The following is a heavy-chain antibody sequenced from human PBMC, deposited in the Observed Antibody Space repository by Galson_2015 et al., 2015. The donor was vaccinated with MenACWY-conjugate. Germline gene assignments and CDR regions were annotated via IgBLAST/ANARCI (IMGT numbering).Heavy chain of an antibody. Sequence: SVKVSCKASGYTFTSYAMHWVRQAPGQGLEWMGWINAGNGNTKYSQKVQGRFTITRDTTASTAYMELSSLRSEDTAVYYCARVSYYGSGSYYKRPPGAFEIWGQGTMVTVSS. CDR3: ARVSYYGSGSYYKRPPGAFEI. V-gene: IGHV1-3*01. CDR2: INAGNGNT. J-gene: IGHJ3*02. D-gene: IGHD3-10*01. CDR1: GYTFTSYA.